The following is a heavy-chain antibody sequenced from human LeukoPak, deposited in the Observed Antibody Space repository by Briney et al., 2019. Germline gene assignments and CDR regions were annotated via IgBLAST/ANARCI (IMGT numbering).Heavy chain of an antibody. J-gene: IGHJ4*02. CDR3: ARDSSNTYGGNSPIY. CDR2: IIPIFGTA. D-gene: IGHD4-23*01. V-gene: IGHV1-69*06. CDR1: GGTFSSYA. Sequence: ASVKVSCKASGGTFSSYAISWVRQAPGQGLEWMGGIIPIFGTANYAQKFQGRVTITADKSTSTAYMELSSLRSEDTAVYYCARDSSNTYGGNSPIYWGQGTLVTVSS.